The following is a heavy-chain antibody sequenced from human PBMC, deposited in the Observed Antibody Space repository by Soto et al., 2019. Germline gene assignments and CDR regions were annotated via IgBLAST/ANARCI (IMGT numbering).Heavy chain of an antibody. CDR3: ARGGHRSTFAYYYYYMDV. CDR1: GGSFSGYY. J-gene: IGHJ6*03. Sequence: SETLSLTCAVYGGSFSGYYWSWIRQPPGKGLEWIGEINHSGSTNYNPSLKSRVTISVDTSKNQFSLKLSSVTAADTAVYYCARGGHRSTFAYYYYYMDVWGKGTTVTVSS. V-gene: IGHV4-34*01. D-gene: IGHD2-15*01. CDR2: INHSGST.